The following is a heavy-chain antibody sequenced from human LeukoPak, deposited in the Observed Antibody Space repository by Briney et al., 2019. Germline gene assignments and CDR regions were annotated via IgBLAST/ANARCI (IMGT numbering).Heavy chain of an antibody. J-gene: IGHJ5*02. D-gene: IGHD2-8*01. CDR2: MNPNSGNT. CDR3: ARRNGNWFHP. CDR1: GYTFTNYD. V-gene: IGHV1-8*03. Sequence: ASGKVSCKASGYTFTNYDINWVRQATGQGLEWMGWMNPNSGNTGYAQKFQGRVTITRNTSMSTAYMELRSLRSEDTAVYYCARRNGNWFHPWVQGTLVTVSS.